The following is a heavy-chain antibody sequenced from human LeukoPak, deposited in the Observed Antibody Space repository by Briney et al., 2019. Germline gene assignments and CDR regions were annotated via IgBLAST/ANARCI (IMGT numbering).Heavy chain of an antibody. CDR3: ARVHRYYYDSSGYYQFDP. D-gene: IGHD3-22*01. V-gene: IGHV1-2*04. Sequence: ASVKVSCKASGYTFTGYYMHWVRQAPGQGLEWMGWINPNSGGTNYAQKFQGWVTMTRDTSISTAYMELRSLRSDDTAVYYCARVHRYYYDSSGYYQFDPWGQGTLVTVSS. CDR1: GYTFTGYY. J-gene: IGHJ5*02. CDR2: INPNSGGT.